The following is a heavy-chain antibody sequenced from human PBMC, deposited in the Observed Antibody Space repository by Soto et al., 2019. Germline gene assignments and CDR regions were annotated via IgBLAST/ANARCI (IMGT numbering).Heavy chain of an antibody. CDR2: ISGSGGST. D-gene: IGHD2-2*02. CDR3: ARGLGYCSSTSCYIWFDY. CDR1: GFTFSTYA. V-gene: IGHV3-23*01. J-gene: IGHJ4*02. Sequence: EVQLLESGGGLVQPGGSLRLSCAASGFTFSTYAMSWVRQAPGKGLEWVSAISGSGGSTYYADSVKGRFTISRDNSKNTLFLQMNSLRAEDTAVHYCARGLGYCSSTSCYIWFDYWGQRTLVTVSS.